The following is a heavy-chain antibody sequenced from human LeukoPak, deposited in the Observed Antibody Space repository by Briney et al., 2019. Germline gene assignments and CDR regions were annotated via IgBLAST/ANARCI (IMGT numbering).Heavy chain of an antibody. V-gene: IGHV1-2*02. CDR3: ARYFVVVPAARSPPYYYGMDV. CDR1: GYTFTGYY. CDR2: INPNSGGT. J-gene: IGHJ6*02. Sequence: ASVKVSCKASGYTFTGYYMHLVRQAPGQGLEWMGWINPNSGGTNYAQKFQGRVTMTRDTSISTAYMELSRLRSDDTAVYYCARYFVVVPAARSPPYYYGMDVWGQGTTVTVSS. D-gene: IGHD2-2*01.